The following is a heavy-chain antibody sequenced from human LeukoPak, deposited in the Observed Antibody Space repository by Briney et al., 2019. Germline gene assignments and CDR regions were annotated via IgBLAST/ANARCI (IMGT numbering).Heavy chain of an antibody. CDR1: GFTFSNYF. D-gene: IGHD5-18*01. CDR2: MSYDGTKE. J-gene: IGHJ4*02. V-gene: IGHV3-30*14. Sequence: GRSLRLSCAASGFTFSNYFMHWVRQAPGKGLEWVAVMSYDGTKEYYADSVKGRFTISRDNSKNTLYLQMNSLRAEDTAVYYCARDLGRGTAMVPWGQGTLVTVSS. CDR3: ARDLGRGTAMVP.